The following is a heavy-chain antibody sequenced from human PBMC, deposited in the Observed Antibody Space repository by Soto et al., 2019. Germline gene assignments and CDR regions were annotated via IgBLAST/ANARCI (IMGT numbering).Heavy chain of an antibody. Sequence: GGSLRLSCAASGFTFGNYWMSWVRQAPGKGLEWVANIRQDGGAQYYVDSVKGRFTISRDNAKNSVYLQMDSLRVEDTAVYYCVRGGHGSGSYLGSSWGQGILVTVSS. J-gene: IGHJ5*02. V-gene: IGHV3-7*03. CDR3: VRGGHGSGSYLGSS. D-gene: IGHD3-10*01. CDR2: IRQDGGAQ. CDR1: GFTFGNYW.